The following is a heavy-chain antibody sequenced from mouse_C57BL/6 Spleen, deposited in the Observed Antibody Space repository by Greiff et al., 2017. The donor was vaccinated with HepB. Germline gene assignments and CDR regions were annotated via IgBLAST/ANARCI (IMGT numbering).Heavy chain of an antibody. CDR2: IDPSDSET. CDR3: ASGENDDKAWFAY. V-gene: IGHV1-52*01. J-gene: IGHJ3*01. Sequence: QVQLQQPGAELVRPGSSVKLSCKASGYTFTSYWMHWVKQRPIQGLEWIGNIDPSDSETHYNQKFKDKATLTVDKSSSTAYMQLSSLTSEDSAVYYCASGENDDKAWFAYWGQGTLVTVSA. CDR1: GYTFTSYW. D-gene: IGHD2-12*01.